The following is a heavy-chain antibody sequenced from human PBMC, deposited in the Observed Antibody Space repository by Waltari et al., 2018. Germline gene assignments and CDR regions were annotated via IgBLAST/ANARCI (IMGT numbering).Heavy chain of an antibody. D-gene: IGHD6-19*01. CDR2: FYHSGHT. CDR1: GYSISSGYY. V-gene: IGHV4-38-2*01. Sequence: QVQLQASGPGLVKPSETLSLTCGVSGYSISSGYYWGWIRQPPGRGLEWMGSFYHSGHTYYNPSLRSRLTISIDTSKNSLSLKLSSVTAADTAVYFCARQGLGSDRSGWTWDWFDPWGQGTLVIVSS. J-gene: IGHJ5*02. CDR3: ARQGLGSDRSGWTWDWFDP.